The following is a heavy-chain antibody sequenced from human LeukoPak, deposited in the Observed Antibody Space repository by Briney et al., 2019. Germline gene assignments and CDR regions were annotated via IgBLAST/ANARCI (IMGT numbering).Heavy chain of an antibody. CDR3: ASDRGRGGWLQYFDY. V-gene: IGHV4-61*02. CDR2: IYTSGST. Sequence: SETLSLTCTVSGGSISSGSYYWSWIRQPAGKGLEWIGRIYTSGSTNYNPSLKSRVTISVDTSKNQFSLKLSSVTAADTAVYYCASDRGRGGWLQYFDYWGQGTLVTVSS. J-gene: IGHJ4*02. CDR1: GGSISSGSYY. D-gene: IGHD5-24*01.